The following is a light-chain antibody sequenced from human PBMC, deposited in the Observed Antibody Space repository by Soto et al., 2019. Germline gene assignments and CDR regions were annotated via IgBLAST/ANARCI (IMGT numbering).Light chain of an antibody. CDR1: QGISDY. J-gene: IGKJ1*01. CDR3: QKYNRTPRT. V-gene: IGKV1-27*01. Sequence: DIQMTQSPSSLSASVGDRVTITCRASQGISDYLAWYQQKPGKVPKLLIYEASTLHSGVPSRFSGSGSGTDFTLTISSLQPEDVATYYCQKYNRTPRTFGQGTKVEIK. CDR2: EAS.